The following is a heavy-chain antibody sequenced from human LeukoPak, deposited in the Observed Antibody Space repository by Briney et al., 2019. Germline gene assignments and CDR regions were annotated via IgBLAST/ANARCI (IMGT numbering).Heavy chain of an antibody. J-gene: IGHJ4*02. CDR2: IYTSGST. D-gene: IGHD1-14*01. CDR1: GGSISSGSYY. V-gene: IGHV4-61*02. Sequence: SETLSLTCTVSGGSISSGSYYWSWIRQPAGKGLEWIGRIYTSGSTNYNPSLKSRVTISVDTSKNQFSLKLSSVTAADTAVYYCARFSGMGNFDYWGQGTLSPSPQ. CDR3: ARFSGMGNFDY.